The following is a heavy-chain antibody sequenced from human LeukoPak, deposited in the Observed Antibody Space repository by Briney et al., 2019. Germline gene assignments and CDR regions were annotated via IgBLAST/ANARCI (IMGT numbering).Heavy chain of an antibody. CDR2: IYHSGST. V-gene: IGHV4-38-2*01. CDR3: ARHRRIVVVPAAGGLWFDP. J-gene: IGHJ5*02. CDR1: GCSISSGYY. Sequence: PSETLSLTCAVSGCSISSGYYWGWIRQPPGKGLEWIGSIYHSGSTYYNPSLKSRVTISVDTSKNQFSLKLSSVTAADTAVYYCARHRRIVVVPAAGGLWFDPWGQGTLVTVSS. D-gene: IGHD2-2*01.